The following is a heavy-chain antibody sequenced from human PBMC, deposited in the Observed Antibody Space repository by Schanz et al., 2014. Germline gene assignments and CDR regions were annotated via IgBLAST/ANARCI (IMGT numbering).Heavy chain of an antibody. CDR2: IYSGGTT. J-gene: IGHJ3*02. CDR3: ARDRWDWNNAFDI. Sequence: EVQLVESGGGLIQPGGSLRLSCAASGFTVSSNYMSWVRQAPGKGLEWVSVIYSGGTTYYADSVKGRSTISRDNSKNTLYLQMNSLRAEDTAVYYCARDRWDWNNAFDIGGQGTMVTVSS. D-gene: IGHD1-1*01. CDR1: GFTVSSNY. V-gene: IGHV3-53*01.